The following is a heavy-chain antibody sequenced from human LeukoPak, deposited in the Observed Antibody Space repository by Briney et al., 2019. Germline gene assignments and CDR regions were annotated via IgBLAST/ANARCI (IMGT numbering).Heavy chain of an antibody. CDR1: GFTFSSYA. J-gene: IGHJ4*02. CDR2: ISGSGGST. Sequence: GGSLRLSCAASGFTFSSYAMSWVRQAPGKGLEWVSAISGSGGSTYYADSVKGRFAISRDNSKNTLYLQMNSLRAEDTAVYYCAKSSYYDSSGYYREYYFDYWGQGTLVTVSS. V-gene: IGHV3-23*01. D-gene: IGHD3-22*01. CDR3: AKSSYYDSSGYYREYYFDY.